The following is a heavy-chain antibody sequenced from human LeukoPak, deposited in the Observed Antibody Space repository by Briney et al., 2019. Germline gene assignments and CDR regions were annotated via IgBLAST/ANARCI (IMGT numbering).Heavy chain of an antibody. D-gene: IGHD2-2*01. CDR1: GYTFTSYY. CDR2: INPSGGST. J-gene: IGHJ6*03. Sequence: EASVKVSCKASGYTFTSYYMHWVRQAPGQGLEWMGIINPSGGSTSYAQKFQGRVTMTRDTSTSTVYMELSSLRSEDTAVYYCARDAQPAALFNYYYYYMDVWGKGTTVTVSS. CDR3: ARDAQPAALFNYYYYYMDV. V-gene: IGHV1-46*01.